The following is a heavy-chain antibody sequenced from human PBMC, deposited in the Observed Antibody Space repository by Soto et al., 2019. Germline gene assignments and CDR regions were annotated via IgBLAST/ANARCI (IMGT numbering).Heavy chain of an antibody. D-gene: IGHD6-13*01. CDR1: GFTFSSYW. CDR3: ASIAAAGLFDY. V-gene: IGHV3-7*01. CDR2: IKQDGSEK. Sequence: EVQLVESGGGLVQPGGSLRLSCAASGFTFSSYWMSWVRQAPGKGLEWVANIKQDGSEKYYVDSVKGRFTISRDNAKNSLYLQMNSRRAEDTAVYYCASIAAAGLFDYWGQGTLVTVSS. J-gene: IGHJ4*02.